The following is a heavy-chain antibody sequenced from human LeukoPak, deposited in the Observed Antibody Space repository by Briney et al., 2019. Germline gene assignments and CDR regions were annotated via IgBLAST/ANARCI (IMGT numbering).Heavy chain of an antibody. CDR3: AGDRYYYDSSGYYYLDY. J-gene: IGHJ4*02. D-gene: IGHD3-22*01. V-gene: IGHV4-4*07. Sequence: SETLSLTRTVSGGSISSYYWSWIRQPAGKGLEWIGRIYTSGSTNYNPSLKSRVTMSVDTSKNQFSLKLSSVTAADTAVYYCAGDRYYYDSSGYYYLDYWGQGTLVTVSS. CDR1: GGSISSYY. CDR2: IYTSGST.